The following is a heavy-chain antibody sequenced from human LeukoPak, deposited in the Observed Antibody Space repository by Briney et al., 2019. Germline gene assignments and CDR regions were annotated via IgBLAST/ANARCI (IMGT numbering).Heavy chain of an antibody. Sequence: GASVKVSCKASGYTFTNYAITWVRQAPGQGLECMGWISAYNGNTNYAQKLQGRVTMTTDTSTSTAYMELRSLRSDDTAVYYCARDRDTATFDYWGQGTLVTVSS. CDR1: GYTFTNYA. CDR3: ARDRDTATFDY. CDR2: ISAYNGNT. D-gene: IGHD5-18*01. V-gene: IGHV1-18*01. J-gene: IGHJ4*02.